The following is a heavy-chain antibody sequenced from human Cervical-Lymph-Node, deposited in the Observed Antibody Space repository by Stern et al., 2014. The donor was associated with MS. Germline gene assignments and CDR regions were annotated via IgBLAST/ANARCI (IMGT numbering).Heavy chain of an antibody. D-gene: IGHD4-17*01. CDR1: GGSVSTYNYY. CDR3: ATSGGRRGDFRDY. J-gene: IGHJ4*02. Sequence: QVQLQESGPGLVKPSQTLSLTCTVSGGSVSTYNYYWTWIRQPAGKGLEWIGRIYASGNTNYNPSLKGRVTLSLATSRNPFSLKLPSGTAADTAVYYCATSGGRRGDFRDYWGQGTLVTVSS. CDR2: IYASGNT. V-gene: IGHV4-61*02.